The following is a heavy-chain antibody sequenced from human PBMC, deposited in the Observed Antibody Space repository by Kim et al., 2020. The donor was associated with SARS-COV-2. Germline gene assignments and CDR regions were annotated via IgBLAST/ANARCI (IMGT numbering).Heavy chain of an antibody. V-gene: IGHV4-34*01. D-gene: IGHD5-12*01. J-gene: IGHJ4*02. Sequence: SGSTNYHPSLKSRVTIAVDTSKNQFSLKLSSVTAADTAVYYCARGRWLQIWGQGTLVTVSS. CDR3: ARGRWLQI. CDR2: SGST.